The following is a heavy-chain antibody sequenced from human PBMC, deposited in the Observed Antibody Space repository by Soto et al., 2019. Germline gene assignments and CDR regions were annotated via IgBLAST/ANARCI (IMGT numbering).Heavy chain of an antibody. V-gene: IGHV3-23*01. Sequence: SLRLSCAASGFTFSSYAMSWVRQAPGKGLEWVSAISGSGGSTYYADSVKGRFTISRDNSKNTLYLQMNSLRAEDTAVYYCAKEDRRRAAAGTDYFDYWGQGTLVTVSS. J-gene: IGHJ4*02. CDR1: GFTFSSYA. D-gene: IGHD6-13*01. CDR2: ISGSGGST. CDR3: AKEDRRRAAAGTDYFDY.